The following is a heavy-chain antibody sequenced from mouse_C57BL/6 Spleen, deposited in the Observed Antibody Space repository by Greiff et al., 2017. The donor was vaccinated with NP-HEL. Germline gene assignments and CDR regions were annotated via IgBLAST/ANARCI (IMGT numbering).Heavy chain of an antibody. V-gene: IGHV5-4*01. D-gene: IGHD1-1*01. J-gene: IGHJ2*01. Sequence: EVQGVESGGGLVKPGGSLKLSCAASGFTFSSYAMSWVRQTPEKRLEWVATISDGGSYTYYPDNVKGRFTITRDNAKNNLYLQMSHLKTEDTAMSYCARDPYYGSSYYYFDYWGQGTTLTVSS. CDR1: GFTFSSYA. CDR2: ISDGGSYT. CDR3: ARDPYYGSSYYYFDY.